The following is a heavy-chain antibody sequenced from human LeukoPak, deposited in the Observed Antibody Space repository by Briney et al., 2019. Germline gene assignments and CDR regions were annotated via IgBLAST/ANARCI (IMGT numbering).Heavy chain of an antibody. CDR1: RFTFTSSA. J-gene: IGHJ4*02. CDR2: IVVGSANT. CDR3: AAGRGDTAMVE. D-gene: IGHD5-18*01. V-gene: IGHV1-58*01. Sequence: GTSVKVSCKASRFTFTSSAVQWVRQARGQPLEWIGWIVVGSANTNYAQKFQERVTITRDMSTSTAYMELTSLRSEDTAVYYCAAGRGDTAMVEWGQGTLVTVSS.